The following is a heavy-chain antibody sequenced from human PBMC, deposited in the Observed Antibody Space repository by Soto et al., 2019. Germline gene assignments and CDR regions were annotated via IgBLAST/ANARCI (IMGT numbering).Heavy chain of an antibody. J-gene: IGHJ6*02. CDR1: DGSFTGYY. D-gene: IGHD3-3*01. CDR2: INYRGST. V-gene: IGHV4-34*01. Sequence: VQLQQWGAGLLKPSETLSLTCAVYDGSFTGYYWTWIRQTAGKGLEWIGEINYRGSTYYNPSLESRITMAVDTSKNQFSLKLSSVTAADTAVYFCVRGQPHRITIFEVVIRSYDYGMDVWGQGTTVTVSS. CDR3: VRGQPHRITIFEVVIRSYDYGMDV.